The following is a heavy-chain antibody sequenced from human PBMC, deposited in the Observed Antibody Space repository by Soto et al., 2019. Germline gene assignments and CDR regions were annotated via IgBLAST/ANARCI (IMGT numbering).Heavy chain of an antibody. CDR2: ISAYNGNT. D-gene: IGHD3-3*01. J-gene: IGHJ5*02. CDR3: ARGAVDTIWGNWFDP. V-gene: IGHV1-18*01. CDR1: GVMFTSSA. Sequence: GASVKVSCKTSGVMFTSSAVQWVRQAPGQGLEWMGWISAYNGNTNYAQKLQGRVTMTTDTSTSTAYMELRSLRSDDTAVYYCARGAVDTIWGNWFDPWGQGTLVTVSS.